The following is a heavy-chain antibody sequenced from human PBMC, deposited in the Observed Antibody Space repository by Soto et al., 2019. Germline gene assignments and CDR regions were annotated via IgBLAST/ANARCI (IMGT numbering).Heavy chain of an antibody. J-gene: IGHJ6*02. CDR3: AKDHYGFWSGYHYYYGMDV. D-gene: IGHD3-3*01. CDR2: ISYDGSNK. CDR1: GFTFSSYG. Sequence: LRLSCAASGFTFSSYGMHWVRQAPGKGLEWVAVISYDGSNKYYADSVKGRFTISRDNSKNTLYLQMNSLRAEDTAVYYCAKDHYGFWSGYHYYYGMDVWGQGTTVTVSS. V-gene: IGHV3-30*18.